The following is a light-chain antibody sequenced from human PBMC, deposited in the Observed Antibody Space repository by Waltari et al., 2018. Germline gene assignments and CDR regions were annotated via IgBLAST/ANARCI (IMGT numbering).Light chain of an antibody. Sequence: QAVVTQDPSLTVSPGGTVTVTCASSTGAVTCGHYPYWFQQKPGQAPRTLIYDTSNKHSWTPARFSGSLLGGKAALTLSGAQPEDEAEYYCLISYSGARFVFGGGTKLTVL. CDR2: DTS. CDR1: TGAVTCGHY. CDR3: LISYSGARFV. J-gene: IGLJ3*02. V-gene: IGLV7-46*01.